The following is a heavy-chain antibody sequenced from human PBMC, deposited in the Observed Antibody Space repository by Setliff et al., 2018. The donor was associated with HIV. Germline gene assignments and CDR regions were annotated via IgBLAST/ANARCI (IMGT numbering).Heavy chain of an antibody. Sequence: SETLSLTFTVSGGSISSEDYYWTWIRQPAGKTLEWIGRTSVSGSATYNPSLKSRVTISIATSKGQFSLRLHSVTAADTAVYYCARVPVAGTARGVFDIWGQGTMVTVSS. CDR1: GGSISSEDYY. V-gene: IGHV4-61*02. CDR2: TSVSGSA. J-gene: IGHJ3*02. D-gene: IGHD6-19*01. CDR3: ARVPVAGTARGVFDI.